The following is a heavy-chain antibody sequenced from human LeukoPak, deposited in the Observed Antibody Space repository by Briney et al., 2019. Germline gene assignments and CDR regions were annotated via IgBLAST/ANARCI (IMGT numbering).Heavy chain of an antibody. V-gene: IGHV4-34*01. Sequence: SETLSLTCAVYGGSFSGYYWSWIRHPPGKGLEWIGEINHSGSTNYNPSLKSRVTISVDTSKNQFSLKLSSVTAADTAVYYCARGREAQPADTPPPPFWFDPWGQGTLVTVSS. CDR2: INHSGST. D-gene: IGHD3-16*01. CDR1: GGSFSGYY. CDR3: ARGREAQPADTPPPPFWFDP. J-gene: IGHJ5*02.